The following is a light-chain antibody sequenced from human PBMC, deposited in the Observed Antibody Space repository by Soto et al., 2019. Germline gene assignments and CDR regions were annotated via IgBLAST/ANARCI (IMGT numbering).Light chain of an antibody. Sequence: DIQLTQTPSTLSASVGDEVTITCRASRTISRWLAWYQQKPGRAPKLLIYDASTLESGVPSRFSGSGSETEFTLTISRLQPDDSATYFCQQLNSYPQTFGQGTRLEIK. J-gene: IGKJ5*01. CDR3: QQLNSYPQT. V-gene: IGKV1-5*01. CDR2: DAS. CDR1: RTISRW.